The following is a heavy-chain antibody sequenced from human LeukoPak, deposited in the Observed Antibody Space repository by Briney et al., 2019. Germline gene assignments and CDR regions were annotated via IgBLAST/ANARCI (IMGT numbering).Heavy chain of an antibody. CDR3: ARDAGMNYGMDV. CDR2: ISSSSSYT. D-gene: IGHD1-1*01. Sequence: GGSLRLSCAASGLTFSDYYMSWIRQAPGQGLEWVSYISSSSSYTNYADSVKGRFTISRDNAKNSLYLQMNSLRAEDMAVYYCARDAGMNYGMDVWGKGTTVTVSS. CDR1: GLTFSDYY. J-gene: IGHJ6*04. V-gene: IGHV3-11*06.